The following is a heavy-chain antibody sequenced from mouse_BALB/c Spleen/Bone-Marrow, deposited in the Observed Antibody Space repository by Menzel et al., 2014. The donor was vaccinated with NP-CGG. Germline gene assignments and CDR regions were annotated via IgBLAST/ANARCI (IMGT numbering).Heavy chain of an antibody. Sequence: VQLQQSGGGLVQPGGSLKLSCAASGFDFSRYWMSWVRQAPGKGLEWIGEINPDSSTINYTPSLKDKFIISRDNAKNTLYLQMSEVRSEDTALYYCARLHYYGYGDYWGQGTTLTVSS. J-gene: IGHJ2*01. CDR1: GFDFSRYW. CDR2: INPDSSTI. CDR3: ARLHYYGYGDY. D-gene: IGHD1-2*01. V-gene: IGHV4-1*02.